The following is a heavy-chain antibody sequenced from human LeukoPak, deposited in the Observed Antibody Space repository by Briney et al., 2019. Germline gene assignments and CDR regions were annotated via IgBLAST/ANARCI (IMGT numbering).Heavy chain of an antibody. CDR2: IYYSGST. CDR1: GGSISSGGYY. D-gene: IGHD3-22*01. Sequence: SQTLSLTCTASGGSISSGGYYWSWIRQHPGKGLEWIGYIYYSGSTYYNPSLKSRVTISVDTSKNQFSLKLSSVTAADTAVYYCARSGPYDSSGYYLFDYWGQGTLVTVSS. CDR3: ARSGPYDSSGYYLFDY. V-gene: IGHV4-31*03. J-gene: IGHJ4*02.